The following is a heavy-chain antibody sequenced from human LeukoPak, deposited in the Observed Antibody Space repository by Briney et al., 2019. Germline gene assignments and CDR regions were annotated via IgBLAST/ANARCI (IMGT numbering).Heavy chain of an antibody. CDR1: GDSISSFY. CDR2: IYHNGIT. Sequence: PSETLSLTCTVSGDSISSFYWSWLRQPPGKGLEWIGYIYHNGITNYNPFLKSRVTISIDTSKTQFSLKLSSVTAADTAVYYCARMSRFSWTPYYFDYWSQGTLVIVSS. J-gene: IGHJ4*02. CDR3: ARMSRFSWTPYYFDY. D-gene: IGHD3/OR15-3a*01. V-gene: IGHV4-59*01.